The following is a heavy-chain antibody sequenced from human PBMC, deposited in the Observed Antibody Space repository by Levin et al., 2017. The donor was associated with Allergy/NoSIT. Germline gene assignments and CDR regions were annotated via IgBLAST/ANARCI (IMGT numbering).Heavy chain of an antibody. Sequence: SQTLSLTCVISGDSVSSNSAVWTWIRQSPSRGLEWLGRTYYRSKWYSDYAISVKSRISINPDTSKNQFSLQLNSVTPEDTALYYCAREHAWGSVDYWGQGTLVTVSS. V-gene: IGHV6-1*01. CDR3: AREHAWGSVDY. D-gene: IGHD3-10*01. CDR2: TYYRSKWYS. CDR1: GDSVSSNSAV. J-gene: IGHJ4*02.